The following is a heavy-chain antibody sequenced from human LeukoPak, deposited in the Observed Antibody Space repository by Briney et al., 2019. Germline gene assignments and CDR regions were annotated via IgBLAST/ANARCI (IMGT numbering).Heavy chain of an antibody. J-gene: IGHJ3*02. CDR1: GFTFSSYW. Sequence: GGSLRLSCAASGFTFSSYWMSWVRQAPGKGLEWVSSISSSSSYIYYADSVKGRFTISRDNAKNSLYLQMNSLRAEDTAVYYCARDITGVIAAAGTPTDAFDIWGQGTMVTVSS. CDR2: ISSSSSYI. D-gene: IGHD6-13*01. V-gene: IGHV3-21*01. CDR3: ARDITGVIAAAGTPTDAFDI.